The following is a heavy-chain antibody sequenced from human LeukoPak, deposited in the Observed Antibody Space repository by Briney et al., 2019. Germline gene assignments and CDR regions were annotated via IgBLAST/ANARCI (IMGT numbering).Heavy chain of an antibody. CDR2: INPNSGGT. CDR3: ARRKIAVAALDY. J-gene: IGHJ4*02. V-gene: IGHV1-2*02. Sequence: GASVKVSCKASGYTFTSYDINWVRQAPGQGLEWMGWINPNSGGTNYAQKFQGRVTVTRDTSISTAYMELSRLRSDDTAVYYCARRKIAVAALDYWGQGTLVTVSS. D-gene: IGHD6-19*01. CDR1: GYTFTSYD.